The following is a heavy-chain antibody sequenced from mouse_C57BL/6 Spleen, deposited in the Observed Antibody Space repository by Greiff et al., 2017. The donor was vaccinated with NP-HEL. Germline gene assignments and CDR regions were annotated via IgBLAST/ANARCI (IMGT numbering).Heavy chain of an antibody. V-gene: IGHV1-18*01. CDR1: GYTFTDYN. CDR2: INPNNGGT. Sequence: VHVKQSGPELVKPGASVKIPCKASGYTFTDYNMDWVKQSHGKSLEWIGDINPNNGGTIYNQKFKGKATLTVDKSSSTAYMELRSLTSEDTAVYYCARRLLRMWYFDVWGTGTTVTVSS. J-gene: IGHJ1*03. D-gene: IGHD1-1*01. CDR3: ARRLLRMWYFDV.